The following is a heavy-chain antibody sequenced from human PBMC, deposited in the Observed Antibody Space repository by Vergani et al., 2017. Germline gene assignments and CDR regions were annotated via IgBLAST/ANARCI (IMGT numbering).Heavy chain of an antibody. V-gene: IGHV4-39*01. J-gene: IGHJ4*02. Sequence: QLQLQESGPRLVKPSETLSLTCPVSGGSISSSSYYWGWIRQPPGKGLAWIGGIYYSGSTYYHPSLKSRVTISVDTSKNQFSLKLSSVTAADTAVYYCARTIFGVVTEPYYFDYWGQGTLVTVSS. D-gene: IGHD3-3*01. CDR3: ARTIFGVVTEPYYFDY. CDR2: IYYSGST. CDR1: GGSISSSSYY.